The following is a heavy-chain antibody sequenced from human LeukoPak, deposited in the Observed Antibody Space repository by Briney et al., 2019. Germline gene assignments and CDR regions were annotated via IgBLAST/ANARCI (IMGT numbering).Heavy chain of an antibody. Sequence: PGRSLRLSCAASGFTFSSYAMHWVRQAPGKGLEWVTVISYDGSNKYYADSVKGRFTISRDNSKNTLYLQMNSLRAEDTAVYYCARDRGGGDFDAFDIWGQGTMVTVSS. CDR1: GFTFSSYA. D-gene: IGHD3-16*01. CDR3: ARDRGGGDFDAFDI. V-gene: IGHV3-30-3*01. CDR2: ISYDGSNK. J-gene: IGHJ3*02.